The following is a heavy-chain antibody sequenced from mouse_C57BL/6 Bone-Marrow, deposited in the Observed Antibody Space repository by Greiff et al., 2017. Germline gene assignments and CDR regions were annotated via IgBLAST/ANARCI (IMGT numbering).Heavy chain of an antibody. CDR1: GYAFSSYW. V-gene: IGHV1-80*01. CDR2: IYPGDGDT. J-gene: IGHJ4*01. CDR3: AEGITTVVDDYAMGY. Sequence: VQLQQSGAELVKPGASVKISCKASGYAFSSYWMNWVKQRPGQGLEWIGQIYPGDGDTNYNGKFKGKATLTADKSSSTAYIQLSSLTSDDSTVYFCAEGITTVVDDYAMGYWGQGTSVTVSS. D-gene: IGHD1-1*01.